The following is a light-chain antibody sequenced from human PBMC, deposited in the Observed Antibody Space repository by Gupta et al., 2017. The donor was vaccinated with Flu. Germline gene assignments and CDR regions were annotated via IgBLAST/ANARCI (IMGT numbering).Light chain of an antibody. J-gene: IGLJ3*02. CDR3: VTCDSSLRAGV. V-gene: IGLV1-51*02. CDR1: SSNIGNNY. CDR2: EGN. Sequence: TISCSGSSSNIGNNYVSWYQQLPGAAPKLLIFEGNKRPPRIPDRFSGSKSGPSATLAIPGLQTGDAADQLCVTCDSSLRAGVFGGGSK.